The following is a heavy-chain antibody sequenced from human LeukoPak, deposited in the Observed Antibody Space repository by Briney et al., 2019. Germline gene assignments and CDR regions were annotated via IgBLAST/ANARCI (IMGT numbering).Heavy chain of an antibody. J-gene: IGHJ4*02. CDR2: CSRSSRTI. D-gene: IGHD2-2*01. CDR3: ARAAGYYAPFDN. Sequence: PGGSLRLFCAASGFTFSAYNMYWVRQAPAKGLQWISYCSRSSRTIYYADSVKGRFTISRDDATNALYLQMNSLRDEDSAVYYCARAAGYYAPFDNWGQGTLVTVSS. CDR1: GFTFSAYN. V-gene: IGHV3-48*02.